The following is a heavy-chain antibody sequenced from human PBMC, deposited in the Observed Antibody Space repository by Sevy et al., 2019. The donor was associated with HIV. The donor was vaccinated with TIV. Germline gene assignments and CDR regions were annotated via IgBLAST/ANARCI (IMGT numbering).Heavy chain of an antibody. Sequence: GGSLRLSCAASGVSFSNAWMNWVRQAPGKGLEWVGHIKCTIDGGPSPRYAAPVSDRFTISKDYSSDTLNVHLQMNSLRTEDTAVYYCTADPAPCSDTSTYNYLCPYAYWGQGTLVTVSS. J-gene: IGHJ4*02. CDR3: TADPAPCSDTSTYNYLCPYAY. V-gene: IGHV3-15*07. D-gene: IGHD3-22*01. CDR2: IKCTIDGGPSP. CDR1: GVSFSNAW.